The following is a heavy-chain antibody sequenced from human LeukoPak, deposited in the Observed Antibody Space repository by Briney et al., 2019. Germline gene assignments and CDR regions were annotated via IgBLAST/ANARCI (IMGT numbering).Heavy chain of an antibody. CDR3: ARAPMSYDSSGFGGAFDI. J-gene: IGHJ3*02. CDR2: ISYDGTNK. D-gene: IGHD3-22*01. CDR1: GFTFSSYG. V-gene: IGHV3-30*03. Sequence: PGGSLRLSCVAPGFTFSSYGMHWVRQAPGKGLEWVAVISYDGTNKYYADSVKGRFTISRDNSKNTMYLQMNSLRAEDTAMYYCARAPMSYDSSGFGGAFDIWGQGTMVTVSS.